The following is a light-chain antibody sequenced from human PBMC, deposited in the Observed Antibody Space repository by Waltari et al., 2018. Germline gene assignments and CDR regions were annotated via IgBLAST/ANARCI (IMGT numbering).Light chain of an antibody. CDR2: AAS. Sequence: IQMTQSPPSLSASVEDRVTITCRARQSVSNYLSWSQQKPGKAPKLLIYAASSLESGVPSRFTVSESGTDFTHTISSLQSEDFATYYCQQTYTTPLTFGGGTTVEIK. J-gene: IGKJ4*01. V-gene: IGKV1-39*01. CDR3: QQTYTTPLT. CDR1: QSVSNY.